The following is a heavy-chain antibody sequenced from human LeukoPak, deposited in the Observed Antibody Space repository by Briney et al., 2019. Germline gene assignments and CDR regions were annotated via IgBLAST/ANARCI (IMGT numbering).Heavy chain of an antibody. Sequence: GGSLRLSCAASGFTFNTYWMGWVRQAPGKGLEWVSNIEQDGSEKYYVDSVTGRFTISRDNAKNSLYLQMNSLRAEDTAVYYCARELPTGTDYFDYWGQGMLVTVSS. CDR1: GFTFNTYW. CDR2: IEQDGSEK. D-gene: IGHD3-10*01. J-gene: IGHJ4*02. CDR3: ARELPTGTDYFDY. V-gene: IGHV3-7*01.